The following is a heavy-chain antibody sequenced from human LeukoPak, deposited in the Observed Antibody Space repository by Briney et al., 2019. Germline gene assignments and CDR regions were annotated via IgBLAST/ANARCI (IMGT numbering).Heavy chain of an antibody. CDR2: ISGSGGST. CDR3: AKTLSETYYYDALLDY. CDR1: GLTFSSYA. J-gene: IGHJ4*02. V-gene: IGHV3-23*01. D-gene: IGHD3-22*01. Sequence: GGSLRLSFAASGLTFSSYAMSWVRQAPGKGLEWVSAISGSGGSTYYADSVKGRFTISRDNSKNTLYLRMNSLRAEDTAVYYCAKTLSETYYYDALLDYWGQGTLVTVSS.